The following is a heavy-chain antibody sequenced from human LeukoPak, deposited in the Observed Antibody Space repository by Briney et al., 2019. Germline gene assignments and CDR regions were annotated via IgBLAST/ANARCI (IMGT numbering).Heavy chain of an antibody. V-gene: IGHV3-23*01. J-gene: IGHJ4*02. Sequence: PGGSLRLSCAASGFTFGSYAINWVRQAPGKGLEWVSTISGDGGATPYADSVKGRFTISRANSKSTLFLQMNCLRAEDTAVYYCSKSGSRDWDYFDYWGQGTLVTASS. CDR1: GFTFGSYA. CDR2: ISGDGGAT. D-gene: IGHD6-19*01. CDR3: SKSGSRDWDYFDY.